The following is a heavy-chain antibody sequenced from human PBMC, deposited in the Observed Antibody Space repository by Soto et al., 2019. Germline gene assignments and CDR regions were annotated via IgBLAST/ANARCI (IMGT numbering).Heavy chain of an antibody. D-gene: IGHD5-12*01. J-gene: IGHJ4*02. Sequence: EVQLVESGGGLVQPGRSLRLSCAASGFTFDDYAMHWVRQAPGKGLEWDSGISWNSGSIGYADSVKGRFTISRDNAENSLYLQKNSLRAEDTALYYCAKDRGYSGYGQKDYWGQGTLVTGSS. V-gene: IGHV3-9*01. CDR3: AKDRGYSGYGQKDY. CDR2: ISWNSGSI. CDR1: GFTFDDYA.